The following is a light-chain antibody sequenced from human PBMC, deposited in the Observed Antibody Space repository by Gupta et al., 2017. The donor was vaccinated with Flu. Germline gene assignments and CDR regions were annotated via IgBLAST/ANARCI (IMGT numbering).Light chain of an antibody. CDR1: QSVTST. CDR2: YAS. Sequence: EIVLTQSPATRSVSLGERATLSCRASQSVTSTLAWYQQKPGQPPRLLIYYASTRATGIPARFSGSGSGTEFTLTISSLQSEDFAFYYCHQDNNRPPGTFGQGTKV. J-gene: IGKJ1*01. V-gene: IGKV3-15*01. CDR3: HQDNNRPPGT.